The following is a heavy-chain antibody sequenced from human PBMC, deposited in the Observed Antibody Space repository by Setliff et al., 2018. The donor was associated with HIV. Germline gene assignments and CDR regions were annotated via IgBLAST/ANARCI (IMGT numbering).Heavy chain of an antibody. V-gene: IGHV4-31*03. CDR3: ARVDQWSGLYGGNSWIAFDF. CDR2: IDYSGST. J-gene: IGHJ3*01. D-gene: IGHD4-17*01. Sequence: PSETLSLTCTVSGGSISSGGYYWSWIRQHAGKGLEWIGYIDYSGSTYYNPSLKSRVTISVDTSKNQFSLKVSSVTAADTAVYYCARVDQWSGLYGGNSWIAFDFWGQGTMVTVSS. CDR1: GGSISSGGYY.